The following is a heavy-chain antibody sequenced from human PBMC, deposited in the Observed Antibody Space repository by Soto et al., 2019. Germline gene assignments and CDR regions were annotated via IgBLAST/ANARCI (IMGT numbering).Heavy chain of an antibody. V-gene: IGHV5-51*01. CDR2: IHPGDFDT. Sequence: PGESLKISCQGSGYSFTSYWIGWVRQMPGKGLEWMGIIHPGDFDTRYSPSFQGQVTSSADKSISTAYLQWSSLKAADTAMYYCARSRTYGGNSFDYWGQGTLVTVSS. J-gene: IGHJ4*02. CDR1: GYSFTSYW. CDR3: ARSRTYGGNSFDY. D-gene: IGHD2-15*01.